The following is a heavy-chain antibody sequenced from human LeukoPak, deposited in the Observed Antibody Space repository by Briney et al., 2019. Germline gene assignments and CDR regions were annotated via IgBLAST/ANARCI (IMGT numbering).Heavy chain of an antibody. V-gene: IGHV4-4*07. CDR1: GGSISSYY. Sequence: SETLSLTCTVSGGSISSYYWSWIRQPAGKGLEWIGRIYTSGSTNYNPSLKSRVTMSVDTSKNQFSLKLSSVTAADTAVYYCARRAVAGKHTVLFDYWGQGTLVTVSS. D-gene: IGHD6-19*01. J-gene: IGHJ4*02. CDR2: IYTSGST. CDR3: ARRAVAGKHTVLFDY.